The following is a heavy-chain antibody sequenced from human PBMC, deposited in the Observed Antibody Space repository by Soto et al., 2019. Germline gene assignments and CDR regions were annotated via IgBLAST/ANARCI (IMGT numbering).Heavy chain of an antibody. CDR2: MDNSGST. CDR1: GGSISSGGSY. Sequence: PSETLSLTCTVSGGSISSGGSYWSWIRQHSGKGLEWIGYMDNSGSTYYNPSLKGRVTISLDTSKSQFSLELTSVTAADTAVYFCARDPGRSSSSGTYYSGMDVWGQGTTVTVSS. D-gene: IGHD6-6*01. CDR3: ARDPGRSSSSGTYYSGMDV. J-gene: IGHJ6*02. V-gene: IGHV4-31*03.